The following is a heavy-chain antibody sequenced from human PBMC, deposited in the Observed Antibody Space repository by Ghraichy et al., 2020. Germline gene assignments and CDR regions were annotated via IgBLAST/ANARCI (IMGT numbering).Heavy chain of an antibody. CDR3: ARDQYYGSGTYYNNPYYYGMDV. Sequence: SETLSLTCAVYGGSFSGYYWTWIRQSPGKGLEWIGEINHSGSTNYNPSLKSRVTISIDTSKNQFSLRLSSVTAADTAVYYCARDQYYGSGTYYNNPYYYGMDVWGKGTTVTVSS. CDR1: GGSFSGYY. J-gene: IGHJ6*04. CDR2: INHSGST. V-gene: IGHV4-34*01. D-gene: IGHD3-10*01.